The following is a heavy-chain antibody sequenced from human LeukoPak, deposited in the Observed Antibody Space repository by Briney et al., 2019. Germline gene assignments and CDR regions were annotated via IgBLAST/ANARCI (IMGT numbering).Heavy chain of an antibody. Sequence: GGSLRLSCAASGFTFSRHWMTWVRQAPGKGLEWVANKKHDGSEKNYVDSVKGRFTISRDNAKNSLYLQMNSLRAEDTAVYHCATPLDYYDRSDSHQGGDWGQGTLVTVSS. J-gene: IGHJ4*02. V-gene: IGHV3-7*03. CDR1: GFTFSRHW. CDR3: ATPLDYYDRSDSHQGGD. D-gene: IGHD3-22*01. CDR2: KKHDGSEK.